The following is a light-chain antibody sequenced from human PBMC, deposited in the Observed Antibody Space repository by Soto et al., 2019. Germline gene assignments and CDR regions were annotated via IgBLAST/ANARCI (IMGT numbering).Light chain of an antibody. CDR3: QQSYSTPIT. J-gene: IGKJ5*01. V-gene: IGKV1-39*01. Sequence: DIQITQSPSSLSASVGDRVTITFRASQSISSYLNWFHQKPGKAPKLLIYAASSLQSGVPSRFSGSGSGTDFTLTISSLQPQDFVTYYCQQSYSTPITFGQGTRLEIK. CDR1: QSISSY. CDR2: AAS.